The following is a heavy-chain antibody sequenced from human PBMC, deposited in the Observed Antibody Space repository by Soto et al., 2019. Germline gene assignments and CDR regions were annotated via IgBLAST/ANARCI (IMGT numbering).Heavy chain of an antibody. Sequence: PGGSLRLSCAASGFTVSSNYMSWVRQAPGKGLEWVSVIYSGGSTYYADSVKGRFTISRDNSKNTLYLQMNSLRAEDTAVYYCSGSSSYYYYGMDVWGQGTTVTVSS. V-gene: IGHV3-53*01. J-gene: IGHJ6*02. D-gene: IGHD6-13*01. CDR3: SGSSSYYYYGMDV. CDR2: IYSGGST. CDR1: GFTVSSNY.